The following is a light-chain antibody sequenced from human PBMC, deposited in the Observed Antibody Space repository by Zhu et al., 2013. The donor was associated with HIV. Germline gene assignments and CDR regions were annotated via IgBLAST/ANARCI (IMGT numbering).Light chain of an antibody. Sequence: QSVLTQPPSASGTPGQRVTISCSGSSSNIGSNYVYWYQQLPGTAPKLLIYRNNQRPSGVPDRFSGSKSGTSASLAISGLRSKDEADYYCATWDDSLSGRVFGGGTKADRP. J-gene: IGLJ3*02. CDR3: ATWDDSLSGRV. CDR2: RNN. CDR1: SSNIGSNY. V-gene: IGLV1-47*01.